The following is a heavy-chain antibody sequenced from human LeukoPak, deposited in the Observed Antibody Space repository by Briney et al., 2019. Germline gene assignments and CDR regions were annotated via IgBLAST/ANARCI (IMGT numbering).Heavy chain of an antibody. D-gene: IGHD6-19*01. Sequence: GGSLRLSCSASGFTFSSYGIHWVRQAPGKGLEWVSSISGSGGSTYYADSVKGRFTISRDNFRNTLYLQMNSLRAEDTAVYYCVKDLGSSGSFDWIDPWGQGTLVTVSS. V-gene: IGHV3-23*01. CDR3: VKDLGSSGSFDWIDP. CDR2: ISGSGGST. J-gene: IGHJ5*02. CDR1: GFTFSSYG.